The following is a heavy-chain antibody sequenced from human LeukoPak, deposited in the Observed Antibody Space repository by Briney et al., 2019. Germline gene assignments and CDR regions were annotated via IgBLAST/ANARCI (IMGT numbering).Heavy chain of an antibody. CDR3: ARARGPLRFPSYYFDY. Sequence: ASVKVSCKASGYTFTSYYMHWARQAPGQGLEWMGIINPSGGSTSYAQKFQGRVTMTRDTSTSTVYMELSSLRSEDTAVYYCARARGPLRFPSYYFDYWGQGTLVTVSS. J-gene: IGHJ4*02. V-gene: IGHV1-46*01. CDR2: INPSGGST. D-gene: IGHD3-3*01. CDR1: GYTFTSYY.